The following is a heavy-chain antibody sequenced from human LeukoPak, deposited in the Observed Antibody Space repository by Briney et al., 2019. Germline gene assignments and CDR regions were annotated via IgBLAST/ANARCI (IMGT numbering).Heavy chain of an antibody. CDR2: ISNDGSNE. CDR3: ARGAYSSGFDD. Sequence: GGSLRLSCAASGFTFSSNAMHWVRQAPGKGLEWVAVISNDGSNEYYADSVKGRFTISRDNSKNTLYLQMNSLRAEDTAVYYCARGAYSSGFDDWGQGTLVTVSS. J-gene: IGHJ4*02. V-gene: IGHV3-30*04. CDR1: GFTFSSNA. D-gene: IGHD6-13*01.